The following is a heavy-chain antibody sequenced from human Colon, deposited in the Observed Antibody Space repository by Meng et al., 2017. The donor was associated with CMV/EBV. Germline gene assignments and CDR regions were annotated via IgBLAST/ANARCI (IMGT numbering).Heavy chain of an antibody. CDR1: GGFIRDVGQY. V-gene: IGHV4-31*03. Sequence: LRLSCTVSGGFIRDVGQYWSWIRQHPGKGLEWIGHIYYDGATLYNPSLKSRVSLSVDTSRNQFSLRLNSVTAADTAVYYCASFDDSSGYDYWGQGTLVTV. CDR3: ASFDDSSGYDY. J-gene: IGHJ4*02. CDR2: IYYDGAT. D-gene: IGHD3-22*01.